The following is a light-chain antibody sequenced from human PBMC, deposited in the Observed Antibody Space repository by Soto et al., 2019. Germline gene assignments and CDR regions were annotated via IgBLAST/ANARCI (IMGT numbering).Light chain of an antibody. J-gene: IGKJ1*01. CDR1: QSVRSDY. V-gene: IGKV3-20*01. CDR2: GAS. Sequence: EIVLTQSPDTLSLSPGQRATLSCRASQSVRSDYFAWYQQKPGQAPRLLIYGASSRATGIPDRFSGSGSGTDFTLTISRLEPEDFAVYYCQQYGSSPRTFGQGTKVDIK. CDR3: QQYGSSPRT.